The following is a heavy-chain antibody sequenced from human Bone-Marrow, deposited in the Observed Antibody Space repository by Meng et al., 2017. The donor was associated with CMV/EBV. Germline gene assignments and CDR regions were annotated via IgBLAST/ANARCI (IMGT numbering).Heavy chain of an antibody. Sequence: GGSLRLSCAASRLPFSSYSIHWVRQAPGKGLEWVAVISNDGSNKYYADSVKGRLTISRDNSKNTLYLQMNSLRAEDTAFYYCARGGPSILVPARPWLWGQGTLVTVSS. CDR2: ISNDGSNK. CDR3: ARGGPSILVPARPWL. V-gene: IGHV3-30*03. CDR1: RLPFSSYS. J-gene: IGHJ4*02. D-gene: IGHD2-2*01.